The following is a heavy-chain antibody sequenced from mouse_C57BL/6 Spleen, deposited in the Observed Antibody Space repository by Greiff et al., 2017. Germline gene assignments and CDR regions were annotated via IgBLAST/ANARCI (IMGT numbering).Heavy chain of an antibody. CDR2: ISSGSSTI. CDR1: GFTFSDYG. V-gene: IGHV5-17*01. CDR3: ARQLRPLYAMDY. J-gene: IGHJ4*01. D-gene: IGHD1-1*01. Sequence: EVKLVESGGGLVKPGGSLKLSCAASGFTFSDYGMHWVRQAPEKGLEWVAYISSGSSTIYYADTVKGRFTISRDNAKNTLFLQMTSLRSEDTAMYYCARQLRPLYAMDYWGQGTSVTVSS.